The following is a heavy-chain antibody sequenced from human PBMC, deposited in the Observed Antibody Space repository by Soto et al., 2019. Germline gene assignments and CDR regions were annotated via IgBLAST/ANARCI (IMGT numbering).Heavy chain of an antibody. V-gene: IGHV3-30-3*01. J-gene: IGHJ6*02. Sequence: GGSLRLSCAASGFTFSSYAMHWVRQAPGKGLEWVAVISYDGSNKYYADSVKGRFTISRDNSKNTLYLQMNSLRAEDTAVYYCARDGLLGYYVFWSGYYVLDVWGQGTTVTVSS. CDR2: ISYDGSNK. CDR1: GFTFSSYA. D-gene: IGHD3-3*01. CDR3: ARDGLLGYYVFWSGYYVLDV.